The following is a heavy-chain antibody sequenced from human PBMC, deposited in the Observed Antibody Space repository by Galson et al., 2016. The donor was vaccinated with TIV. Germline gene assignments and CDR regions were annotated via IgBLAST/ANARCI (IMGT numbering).Heavy chain of an antibody. J-gene: IGHJ5*02. D-gene: IGHD3-22*01. CDR2: ISTSSLHK. Sequence: SLRHSCAASGFTFSTYTINWVRQAPGKGLEWVSSISTSSLHKYYADSVKGRFTISRDNTKNSLYLQMNSLRAEYTAVYFCARGAYDSSGYGGWFDPWGQGTLVIVSS. V-gene: IGHV3-21*01. CDR1: GFTFSTYT. CDR3: ARGAYDSSGYGGWFDP.